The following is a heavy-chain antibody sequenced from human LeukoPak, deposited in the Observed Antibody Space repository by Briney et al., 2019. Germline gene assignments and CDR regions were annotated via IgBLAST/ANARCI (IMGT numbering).Heavy chain of an antibody. CDR3: ARREMTTSHFDF. CDR1: GYSFTTYW. V-gene: IGHV5-51*01. CDR2: IYPGDSDT. J-gene: IGHJ4*02. D-gene: IGHD5-24*01. Sequence: GESLKISCKGSGYSFTTYWIGWVRQMPGKGLEWMGIIYPGDSDTRYSPSFQGQVTVSADKSITTAYLQWSSLKASDTAIYYCARREMTTSHFDFWGQGTLVTASS.